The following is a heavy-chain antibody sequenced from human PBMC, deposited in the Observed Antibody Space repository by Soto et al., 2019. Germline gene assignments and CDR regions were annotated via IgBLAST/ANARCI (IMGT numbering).Heavy chain of an antibody. V-gene: IGHV1-8*02. Sequence: ASVKVSCKASGYTFINFDISWVRQAAGQGPEWLGWMNPGSGKTGYASKFQGRVAMTRDASTGTSHLELSSLTSDDTAVYYCARMESFGTLNWFDPWGQGTQVTVSS. CDR2: MNPGSGKT. J-gene: IGHJ5*02. D-gene: IGHD3-16*01. CDR3: ARMESFGTLNWFDP. CDR1: GYTFINFD.